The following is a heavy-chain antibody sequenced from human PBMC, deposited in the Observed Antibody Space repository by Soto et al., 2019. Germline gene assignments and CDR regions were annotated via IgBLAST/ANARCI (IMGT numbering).Heavy chain of an antibody. Sequence: GESLKISCQGSGYSFTTHWITWVRQTPGKGLEWMGRIDPSDSYTNYSPSFQGHVTISADKSISTAYLQWSSLKASDTAMYYCASGRSSSRLDYWGQGTLVTVSS. J-gene: IGHJ4*02. CDR2: IDPSDSYT. D-gene: IGHD6-6*01. CDR3: ASGRSSSRLDY. CDR1: GYSFTTHW. V-gene: IGHV5-10-1*01.